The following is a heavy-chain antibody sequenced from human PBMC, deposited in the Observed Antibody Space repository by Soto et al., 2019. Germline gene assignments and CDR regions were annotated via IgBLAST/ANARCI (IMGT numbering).Heavy chain of an antibody. CDR1: GFSLSRAW. CDR3: AREDFWIFA. D-gene: IGHD3-3*01. V-gene: IGHV3-74*01. Sequence: EVQLAESGGGFVEPGGSLRLSCVVSGFSLSRAWMDWVRQVPGKGLVWGSRINKDATTTYADSVKGRFTISRDTAKNTLYLQMNSLRAEDSALYYCAREDFWIFAWGQGTLVTVSS. CDR2: INKDATT. J-gene: IGHJ5*02.